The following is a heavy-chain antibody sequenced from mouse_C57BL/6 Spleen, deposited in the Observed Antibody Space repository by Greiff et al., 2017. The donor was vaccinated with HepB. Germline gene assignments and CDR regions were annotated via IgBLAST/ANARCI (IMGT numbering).Heavy chain of an antibody. V-gene: IGHV1-64*01. J-gene: IGHJ2*01. CDR2: IHPNSGSS. CDR3: ARGDSIYFDY. Sequence: QVQLLQSGAELVKPGASVKLSCTASGYTFTSYWMHWVKQRPGQGLEWIGMIHPNSGSSNYNEKSKSKATLTVDKSTSTAYMQLSSLTSEDSAVYYCARGDSIYFDYWGQGTTLTVSS. CDR1: GYTFTSYW.